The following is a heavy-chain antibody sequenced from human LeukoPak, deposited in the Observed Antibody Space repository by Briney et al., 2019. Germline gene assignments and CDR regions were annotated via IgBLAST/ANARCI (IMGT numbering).Heavy chain of an antibody. V-gene: IGHV3-21*01. CDR1: GFTFSSYS. CDR2: ISSSSYI. Sequence: GGSLRLSCAASGFTFSSYSMNWVRQAPGKGLEWVSSISSSSYIYYADSVKGRFTISRDNAKNSLYLQMNSLRAEDTAVYYCARYYYDSSGYYQYYYYGMDVWGQGTTVTVSS. J-gene: IGHJ6*02. CDR3: ARYYYDSSGYYQYYYYGMDV. D-gene: IGHD3-22*01.